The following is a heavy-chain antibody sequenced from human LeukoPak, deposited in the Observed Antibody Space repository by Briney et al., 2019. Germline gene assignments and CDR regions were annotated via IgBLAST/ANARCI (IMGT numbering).Heavy chain of an antibody. D-gene: IGHD3-10*01. CDR2: ISWNSGSI. CDR3: AKDGDYGSGSGYFDY. Sequence: PGRSLRLSCAASGFTFDDYAMHWVRQAPGKGLEWVSGISWNSGSIGYADSVKGRFTISRDNAENSLYLQMNSLRAEDMALYYCAKDGDYGSGSGYFDYWGQGTLVTVSS. CDR1: GFTFDDYA. J-gene: IGHJ4*02. V-gene: IGHV3-9*03.